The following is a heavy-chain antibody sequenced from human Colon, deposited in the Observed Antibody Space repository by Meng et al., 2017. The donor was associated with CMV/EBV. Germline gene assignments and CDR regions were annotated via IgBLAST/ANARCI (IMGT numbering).Heavy chain of an antibody. CDR3: AGYVTTHTDFSYVSHRGY. Sequence: GGSLRLSCAASGFTFSIYAMHWVRQAPGRGLGWVALISYDGETRYVADAVKGRFFISRDNSKNMVYLQMDSLGLEYTAIYYCAGYVTTHTDFSYVSHRGYWGQGSLVTVSS. CDR2: ISYDGETR. V-gene: IGHV3-30*03. J-gene: IGHJ4*02. CDR1: GFTFSIYA. D-gene: IGHD4-17*01.